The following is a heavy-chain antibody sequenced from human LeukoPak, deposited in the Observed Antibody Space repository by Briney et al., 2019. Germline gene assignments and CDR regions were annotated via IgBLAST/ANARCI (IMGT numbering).Heavy chain of an antibody. CDR2: IYYSGST. CDR1: GGSISSSSYY. Sequence: SETLSLTCTVSGGSISSSSYYWGWIRQPPGKGLEWIGSIYYSGSTYYNPSLKSRVTISVDTSKNQFSLKPSSVTAADTAVYYCARHARRYYYYYGMDVWGQGTTVTVSS. V-gene: IGHV4-39*01. CDR3: ARHARRYYYYYGMDV. J-gene: IGHJ6*02.